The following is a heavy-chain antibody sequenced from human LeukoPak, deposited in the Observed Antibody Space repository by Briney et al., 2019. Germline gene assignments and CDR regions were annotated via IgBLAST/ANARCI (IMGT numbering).Heavy chain of an antibody. D-gene: IGHD5-12*01. V-gene: IGHV4-34*01. CDR3: ARGRGLEWLLH. Sequence: PSETLSLTCAVYGGSFSGYYWSWIRQPPGKGLEWIGEINHSGSTNYNPSLKSRVTISVDTSKNQFSLKLSSVTAADTAVYYCARGRGLEWLLHWGQGTLVTVSS. J-gene: IGHJ4*02. CDR2: INHSGST. CDR1: GGSFSGYY.